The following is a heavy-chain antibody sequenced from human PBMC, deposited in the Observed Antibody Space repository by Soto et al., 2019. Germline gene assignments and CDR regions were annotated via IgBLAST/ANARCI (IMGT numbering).Heavy chain of an antibody. CDR1: GFTFSSYS. Sequence: GGSLRLSCAASGFTFSSYSMNWVRQAPGKGLEWVSSISSSSSYIYYADSVKGRFTISRDNAKNSLYLQMNSLRAEDTAAYYCARSHGRYCSGGSCYFGYWGQGTLVTVSS. CDR2: ISSSSSYI. D-gene: IGHD2-15*01. J-gene: IGHJ4*02. CDR3: ARSHGRYCSGGSCYFGY. V-gene: IGHV3-21*01.